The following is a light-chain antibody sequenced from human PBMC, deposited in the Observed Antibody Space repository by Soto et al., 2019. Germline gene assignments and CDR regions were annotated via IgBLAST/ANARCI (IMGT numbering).Light chain of an antibody. J-gene: IGLJ3*02. CDR1: SGPVSTSNY. Sequence: QAVVTQEPSFSVSPGGTVTLTCGLSSGPVSTSNYPSWYQQTPGQAPRTLIYSTNTRSSGVPDRFSGSILGNKAALTITGAQADDESYYYCILYMMGSGIWVFGGGTKLTVL. V-gene: IGLV8-61*01. CDR3: ILYMMGSGIWV. CDR2: STN.